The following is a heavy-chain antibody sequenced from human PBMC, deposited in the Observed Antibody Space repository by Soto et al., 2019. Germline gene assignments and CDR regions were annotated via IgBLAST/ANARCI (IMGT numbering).Heavy chain of an antibody. J-gene: IGHJ6*02. CDR2: INHSGST. CDR1: GGSFSGYY. Sequence: SETLSLTCAVYGGSFSGYYWSWIRQPPGKGLEWIGEINHSGSTNYNPSLKSRVTISVDTSKNQFSLKLSSVTAADTAVYYCARVLFSKRITIFGVVIDDYYYGMDVWGQGTTVTVSS. CDR3: ARVLFSKRITIFGVVIDDYYYGMDV. V-gene: IGHV4-34*01. D-gene: IGHD3-3*01.